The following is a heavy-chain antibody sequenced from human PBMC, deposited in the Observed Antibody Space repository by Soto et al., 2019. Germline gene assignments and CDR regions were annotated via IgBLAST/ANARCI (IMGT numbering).Heavy chain of an antibody. Sequence: QVQLQESGPGLVKPSETLSLTCTISGGPMNNYYCSWFRQPRGQGLEWIGYMGYNGFTRYNPSLRCLVAISPDTAKNQFSLNLSSVTAADTALYYCARQGFGELHGLVDVWGQGITVTVSS. CDR1: GGPMNNYY. CDR2: MGYNGFT. V-gene: IGHV4-59*08. D-gene: IGHD3-10*01. CDR3: ARQGFGELHGLVDV. J-gene: IGHJ6*02.